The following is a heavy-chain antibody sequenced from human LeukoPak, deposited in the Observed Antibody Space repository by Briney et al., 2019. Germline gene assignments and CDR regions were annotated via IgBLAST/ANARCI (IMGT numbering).Heavy chain of an antibody. J-gene: IGHJ3*02. Sequence: PGGSRRLSCIGSGFTFSDFWMTWVRQTPGQGLEWVANVNKDGYQKQYADSLRGRFTISKDNSKNSMYLQLNSLRAEDTGVYYCVRNRGWYALDMWGQGTMVTVSS. CDR3: VRNRGWYALDM. CDR2: VNKDGYQK. V-gene: IGHV3-7*01. CDR1: GFTFSDFW. D-gene: IGHD6-19*01.